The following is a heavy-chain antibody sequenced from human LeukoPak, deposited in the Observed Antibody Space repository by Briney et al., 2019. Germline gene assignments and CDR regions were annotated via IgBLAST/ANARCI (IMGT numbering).Heavy chain of an antibody. CDR1: GFTVSSNY. D-gene: IGHD2-21*01. V-gene: IGHV3-53*01. CDR2: IYSGGST. Sequence: GGSLRLSCAASGFTVSSNYMSWVRQAPGKGLEWVSVIYSGGSTYYADSVKGRFTISRDNSKNTLYLQMNSLRVEDTALYYCVKYSRGFGDPFDHWGQGTLVTVSS. J-gene: IGHJ4*02. CDR3: VKYSRGFGDPFDH.